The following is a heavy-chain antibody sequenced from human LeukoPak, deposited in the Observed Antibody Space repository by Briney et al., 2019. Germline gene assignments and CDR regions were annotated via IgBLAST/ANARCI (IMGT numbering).Heavy chain of an antibody. CDR2: ISSSSSTI. CDR3: ARHPMTTVTFFDY. V-gene: IGHV3-48*01. CDR1: GFTFSSYS. D-gene: IGHD4-17*01. J-gene: IGHJ4*02. Sequence: GGSLRLSCAASGFTFSSYSMNWVRQAPGKGLGLVSYISSSSSTIYYADSVKGRFTISRDNAKNSLYLQMNSLRAEDTAVYYCARHPMTTVTFFDYWGQGTLVTVSS.